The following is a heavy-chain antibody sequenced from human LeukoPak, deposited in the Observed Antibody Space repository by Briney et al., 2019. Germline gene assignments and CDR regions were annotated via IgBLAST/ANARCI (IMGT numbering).Heavy chain of an antibody. CDR1: GFTFSSHD. J-gene: IGHJ4*02. CDR2: ISGSGGST. D-gene: IGHD3-22*01. V-gene: IGHV3-23*01. Sequence: GGSLRLSCAVSGFTFSSHDMSWVRQAPGKGLEWVSAISGSGGSTYYADSVKGRFTISRDNSKNTLYLQMNSLRAEDTAVYYCAKDLDRGPFDYWGQGTLVTVSS. CDR3: AKDLDRGPFDY.